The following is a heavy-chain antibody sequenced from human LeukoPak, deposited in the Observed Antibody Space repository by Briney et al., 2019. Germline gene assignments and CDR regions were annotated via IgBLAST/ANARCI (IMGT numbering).Heavy chain of an antibody. Sequence: GGSLRLSCAASGFTLSSFGMHWVRQAPGKGLEWVAFIRFDGSKKYYVDSVKGRFTISRDNSKNTLYLQMNSLRPEDTAVYYCAKGSGSTYNDFWSGVLDYWGQGTLVTVSS. CDR3: AKGSGSTYNDFWSGVLDY. D-gene: IGHD3-3*01. CDR1: GFTLSSFG. V-gene: IGHV3-30*02. CDR2: IRFDGSKK. J-gene: IGHJ4*02.